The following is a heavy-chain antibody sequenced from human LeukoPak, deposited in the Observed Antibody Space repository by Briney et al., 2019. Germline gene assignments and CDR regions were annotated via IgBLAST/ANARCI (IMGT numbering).Heavy chain of an antibody. CDR2: ISGSGGST. CDR3: ANLLLYRGDIVVVTPPAFDI. V-gene: IGHV3-23*01. CDR1: GFTLSSYA. J-gene: IGHJ3*02. Sequence: PGGSLRLSCAASGFTLSSYAMSWVRQAPGKGLEWVSAISGSGGSTYYADSVKGRFTISRDNSKNTLYLQMNSLRAEDTAVYYYANLLLYRGDIVVVTPPAFDIWGQGTMVTVSS. D-gene: IGHD2-21*02.